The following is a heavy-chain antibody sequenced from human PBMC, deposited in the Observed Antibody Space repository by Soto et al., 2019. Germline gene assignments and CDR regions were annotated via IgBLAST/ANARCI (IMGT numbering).Heavy chain of an antibody. Sequence: SETLSLTCTVSGGSISSYYWSWIRQPPGKGLEWIGYIYYSGSTNYNPSLKSRVTISVDTSKNQFSLKLSSVAAADTAVYYCARQRIAAAGNVGQIFDYWGQGTLVTVSS. V-gene: IGHV4-59*08. CDR2: IYYSGST. D-gene: IGHD6-13*01. CDR3: ARQRIAAAGNVGQIFDY. CDR1: GGSISSYY. J-gene: IGHJ4*02.